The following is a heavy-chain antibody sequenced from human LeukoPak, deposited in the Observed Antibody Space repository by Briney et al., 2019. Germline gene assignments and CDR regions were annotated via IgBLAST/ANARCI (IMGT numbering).Heavy chain of an antibody. J-gene: IGHJ3*02. CDR1: GFIFSNYA. D-gene: IGHD5-24*01. CDR2: VSGSGGST. Sequence: GGSLRLSCAASGFIFSNYAMSWVRQAPGKGLEWVSAVSGSGGSTYYADSVKGRFTISRDNSKNTLYLQMNSLRAEDTAVYYCAKDPHVEMATIDAFDIWGQGTMVTVSS. V-gene: IGHV3-23*01. CDR3: AKDPHVEMATIDAFDI.